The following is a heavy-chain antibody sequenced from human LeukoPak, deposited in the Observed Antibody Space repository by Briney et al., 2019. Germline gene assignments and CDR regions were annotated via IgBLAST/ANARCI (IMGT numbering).Heavy chain of an antibody. CDR3: ARGFDLWDV. Sequence: EGSLRLSCAASGFTFSRYWTSWVRQAPGKGLEWVANIKQDGSEKYYVDSVKGRFTISRGNAKNSLYLQMNSLRAEDTAVYYCARGFDLWDVWGRGTTVTVSS. CDR2: IKQDGSEK. V-gene: IGHV3-7*05. CDR1: GFTFSRYW. J-gene: IGHJ6*02.